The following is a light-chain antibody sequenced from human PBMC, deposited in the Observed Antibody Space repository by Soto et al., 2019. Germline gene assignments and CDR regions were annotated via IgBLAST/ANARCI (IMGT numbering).Light chain of an antibody. J-gene: IGKJ1*01. Sequence: EIVLTQSPGTLSLSPGERATLSCRASPSVSGSNLAWYQQKPGQAPRLVIYGASSRATGIPDRFSGSGSGTEFTLIISSLQSEDSAVYYCQQYNSWLWTFGQGTKVDIK. V-gene: IGKV3-20*01. CDR1: PSVSGSN. CDR3: QQYNSWLWT. CDR2: GAS.